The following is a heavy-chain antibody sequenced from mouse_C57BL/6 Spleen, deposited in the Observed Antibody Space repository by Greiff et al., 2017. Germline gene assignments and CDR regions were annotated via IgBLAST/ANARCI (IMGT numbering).Heavy chain of an antibody. CDR2: LFPGDGDT. D-gene: IGHD2-3*01. CDR3: ARNYDGYYLDY. J-gene: IGHJ2*01. V-gene: IGHV1-80*01. Sequence: VQLQESGAELVKPGASVKISCKASGYAFSSYWMNWVKQRPGKGLEWIGQLFPGDGDTNYNGKFKGKATLTADKSSSTAYMQLSSLTSEDAAVYFCARNYDGYYLDYWGQGTTLTVSS. CDR1: GYAFSSYW.